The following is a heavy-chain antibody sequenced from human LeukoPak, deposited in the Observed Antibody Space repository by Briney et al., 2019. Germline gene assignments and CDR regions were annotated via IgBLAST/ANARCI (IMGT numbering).Heavy chain of an antibody. CDR3: ARAKFQDIVVVVAATFWSWFDP. Sequence: GGSLRLSCAASGFTFSSYWMSWVRQAPGKGLEWVANIKQDGSERYYVDSVKGRFTISRDNAKNSLYLQMNSLRAEDTAVYYCARAKFQDIVVVVAATFWSWFDPWGQGTLVTVSS. J-gene: IGHJ5*02. V-gene: IGHV3-7*04. CDR1: GFTFSSYW. D-gene: IGHD2-15*01. CDR2: IKQDGSER.